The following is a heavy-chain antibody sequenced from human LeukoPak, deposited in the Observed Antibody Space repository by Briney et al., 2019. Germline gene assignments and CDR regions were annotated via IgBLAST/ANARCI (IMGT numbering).Heavy chain of an antibody. J-gene: IGHJ4*02. Sequence: GGSLRLSCAASGFTFSTYAMSWVRQAPGKGLEWVSDISGSGVNTCYADSVKGRFTISRDNSKNTLYLEMNSLRAEDTAVYYCAKKWGAYFDYWGQGTLVTVSS. CDR1: GFTFSTYA. CDR3: AKKWGAYFDY. D-gene: IGHD3-16*01. CDR2: ISGSGVNT. V-gene: IGHV3-23*01.